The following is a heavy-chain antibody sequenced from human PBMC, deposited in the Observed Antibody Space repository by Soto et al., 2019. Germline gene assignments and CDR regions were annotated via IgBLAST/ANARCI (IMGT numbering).Heavy chain of an antibody. V-gene: IGHV4-39*01. D-gene: IGHD4-17*01. CDR1: GGSISRSSDH. J-gene: IGHJ5*02. Sequence: PSETLSLTCTVSGGSISRSSDHWDWIRQPPGKGLEWIGSIYFTGSTWYNPSLKSRVTFSVDTSKNQFSLKMNYVTAADTAVYYCARLIGMTPATTHRGYDLWGQGTLVTVSS. CDR2: IYFTGST. CDR3: ARLIGMTPATTHRGYDL.